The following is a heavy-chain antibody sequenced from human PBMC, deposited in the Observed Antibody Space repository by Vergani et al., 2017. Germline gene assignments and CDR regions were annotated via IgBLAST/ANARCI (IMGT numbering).Heavy chain of an antibody. V-gene: IGHV3-66*02. D-gene: IGHD6-25*01. J-gene: IGHJ4*02. CDR3: TTSPGSSG. CDR2: IYSGGIT. Sequence: EVQLVESGGGLVQPGGSLRLSCAASGFTVSGNYMTWVRQAPGKGLEWVSVIYSGGITYSADAVEGRFTISRDDSKNTLYLQMNSLGAEDTAVYYCTTSPGSSGWGQGTLVTVSS. CDR1: GFTVSGNY.